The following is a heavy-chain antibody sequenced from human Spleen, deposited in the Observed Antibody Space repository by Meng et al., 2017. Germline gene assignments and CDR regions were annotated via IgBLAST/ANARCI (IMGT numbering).Heavy chain of an antibody. CDR1: GGSVSSGSYY. CDR3: ARDLASYGSGSYYH. J-gene: IGHJ4*02. Sequence: SETLSLTCTVSGGSVSSGSYYWSWIRQPAGKGLEWIGRIYTSGSTNYNPSLKSRVTISVDTSKNQFSLKLSSVTAADTAVYYCARDLASYGSGSYYHWGQGTLVTVSS. D-gene: IGHD3-10*01. CDR2: IYTSGST. V-gene: IGHV4-61*02.